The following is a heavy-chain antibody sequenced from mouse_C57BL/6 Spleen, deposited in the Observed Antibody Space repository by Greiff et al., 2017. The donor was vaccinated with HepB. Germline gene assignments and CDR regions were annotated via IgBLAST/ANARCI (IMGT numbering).Heavy chain of an antibody. Sequence: EVQVVESGGDLAKPGGSLKLSCAASGFTFSSYGMSWVRQTPDKRLEWVATISSGGSYTYYPDSVKGRFTISRVNAKNTLYLQMSSLKSEDTAMYYCAEGLGDYWGQGTSVTVSS. CDR1: GFTFSSYG. V-gene: IGHV5-6*01. CDR3: AEGLGDY. D-gene: IGHD2-13*01. J-gene: IGHJ4*01. CDR2: ISSGGSYT.